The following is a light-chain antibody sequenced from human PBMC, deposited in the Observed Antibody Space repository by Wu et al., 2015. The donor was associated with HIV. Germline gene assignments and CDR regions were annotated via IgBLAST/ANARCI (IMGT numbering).Light chain of an antibody. CDR1: QGISTTY. V-gene: IGKV3-20*01. J-gene: IGKJ4*01. Sequence: EIVLTQSPGTLSLSPGERATLSCRASQGISTTYLAWYQQKPGQAPRLLIYDTFSRATGVSDRFGGSGSGTDFSLTISRLEPDDSAVYYCQQYSSSPLTFGGGTKGGDQT. CDR3: QQYSSSPLT. CDR2: DTF.